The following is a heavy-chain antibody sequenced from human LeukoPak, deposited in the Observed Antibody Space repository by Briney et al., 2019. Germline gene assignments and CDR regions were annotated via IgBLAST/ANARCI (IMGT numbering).Heavy chain of an antibody. CDR3: ARGGYETTYYYYYYYMDV. J-gene: IGHJ6*03. CDR1: GYTFTSYG. CDR2: ISAYNGNT. V-gene: IGHV1-18*01. D-gene: IGHD5-12*01. Sequence: ASVKVSCKASGYTFTSYGISWVRQAPGQGLEWMGWISAYNGNTNYAQKLQGRVTMTTDTSTSTAYMELRSLRSDDTVVYYCARGGYETTYYYYYYYMDVWGKGTTVTVSS.